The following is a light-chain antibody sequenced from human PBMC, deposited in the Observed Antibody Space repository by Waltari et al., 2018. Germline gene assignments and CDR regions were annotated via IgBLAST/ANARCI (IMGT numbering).Light chain of an antibody. CDR3: CSYAGSSTYV. J-gene: IGLJ1*01. Sequence: QSALTQPASVSGYPGQSITISCTGASSDVGSYNLVSWYRQHPGKAPKIVIYEVNRRPSGVSHRFSGSKSGNTASLTISGLQTEDEADYFCCSYAGSSTYVFGTGTKVTVL. CDR2: EVN. V-gene: IGLV2-23*02. CDR1: SSDVGSYNL.